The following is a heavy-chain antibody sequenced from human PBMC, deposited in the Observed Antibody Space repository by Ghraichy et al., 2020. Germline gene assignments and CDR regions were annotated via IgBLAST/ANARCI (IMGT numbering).Heavy chain of an antibody. Sequence: ASVKVSCKASGYTFTSYGISWVRQAPGQGLEWMGWISAYNGNTNYAQKLQGRVTMTTDTSTSTAYMELRSLRSDDTAVYYCARASQYQLFQTDDAFDIWGQGTMVTVSS. CDR1: GYTFTSYG. D-gene: IGHD2-2*01. CDR2: ISAYNGNT. CDR3: ARASQYQLFQTDDAFDI. V-gene: IGHV1-18*01. J-gene: IGHJ3*02.